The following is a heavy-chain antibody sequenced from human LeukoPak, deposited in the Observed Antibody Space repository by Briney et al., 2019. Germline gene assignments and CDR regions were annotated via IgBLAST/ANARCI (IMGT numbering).Heavy chain of an antibody. Sequence: PGGSLRLSCAASGFTFSSYGMHWVRQAPGKGLEWVAVIWYDGSNKYYADSVKGRFTISRDNSKTTLYLQMNSLRAEDTAVYYCARAGDWADAFDIWGQGTMVTVSS. J-gene: IGHJ3*02. CDR2: IWYDGSNK. V-gene: IGHV3-33*01. CDR1: GFTFSSYG. CDR3: ARAGDWADAFDI. D-gene: IGHD3/OR15-3a*01.